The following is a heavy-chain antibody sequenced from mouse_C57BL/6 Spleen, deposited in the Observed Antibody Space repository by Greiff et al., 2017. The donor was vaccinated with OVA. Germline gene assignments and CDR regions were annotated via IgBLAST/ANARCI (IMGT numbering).Heavy chain of an antibody. CDR2: IYPRSGNT. Sequence: VQLQQSGAELARPGASVKLSCKASGYTFTSYGISWVKQRTGQGLEWIGEIYPRSGNTYYNEKFKGKATLTADKSSSTAYMELRSLTSEDSAVYFCARDGSSPYYYAMDYWGQGTSVTVSS. J-gene: IGHJ4*01. V-gene: IGHV1-81*01. CDR3: ARDGSSPYYYAMDY. CDR1: GYTFTSYG. D-gene: IGHD1-1*01.